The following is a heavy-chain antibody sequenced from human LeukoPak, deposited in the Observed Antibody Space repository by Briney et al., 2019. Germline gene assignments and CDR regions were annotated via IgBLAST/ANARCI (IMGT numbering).Heavy chain of an antibody. D-gene: IGHD3-22*01. CDR2: INHSGST. V-gene: IGHV4-34*01. CDR3: ARGRGSGYCIPYYYYYMDV. J-gene: IGHJ6*03. Sequence: SETLSLTCAVYGGSFSGYYWSWIRQPPGKGLEWIGEINHSGSTNYNPSLKSRVTISVDTSKNQFSLKLSSVTAADTAVYYCARGRGSGYCIPYYYYYMDVWGKGTTVTVSS. CDR1: GGSFSGYY.